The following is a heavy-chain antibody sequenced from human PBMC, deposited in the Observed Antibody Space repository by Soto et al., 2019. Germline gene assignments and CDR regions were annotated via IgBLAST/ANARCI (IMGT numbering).Heavy chain of an antibody. J-gene: IGHJ4*02. CDR3: ARRPHYYDSSGYFPYYFDY. Sequence: GESLKISCKGSGYSFTSYWIGWVRQMPGKGLEWMGIIYPGDSDTRYSPSFQGQVTISADKSISTAYLQWSSLKASDTAMYYCARRPHYYDSSGYFPYYFDYWGQGTLVTVYS. V-gene: IGHV5-51*01. D-gene: IGHD3-22*01. CDR2: IYPGDSDT. CDR1: GYSFTSYW.